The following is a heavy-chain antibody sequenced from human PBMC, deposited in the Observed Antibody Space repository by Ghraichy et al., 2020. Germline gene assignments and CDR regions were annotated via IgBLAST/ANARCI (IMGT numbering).Heavy chain of an antibody. D-gene: IGHD2-2*01. CDR2: ISYSGTT. CDR3: ARLMVVVPAARVAFDI. J-gene: IGHJ3*02. CDR1: GGSISSSSYY. Sequence: SETLSLTCTVSGGSISSSSYYWGWIRQPPGKGLEWIGSISYSGTTYYNPSLKSRVTISVDTSKNQFSLKLSSVTAADTAVYYCARLMVVVPAARVAFDIWGQGTMVTVSS. V-gene: IGHV4-39*01.